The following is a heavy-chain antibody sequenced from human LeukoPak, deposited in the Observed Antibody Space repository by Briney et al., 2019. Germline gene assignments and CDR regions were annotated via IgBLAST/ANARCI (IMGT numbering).Heavy chain of an antibody. Sequence: PGGSLRLSCAGSGFTFSSYWMHWVRQAPGKGLVGVARINSDGSSTSYADSVKGRFTISRDNAKNTLYLQMNSLRAEDTAVYYCARDTTIVVVPAAIGDFDYWGQGTLVTVSS. D-gene: IGHD2-2*02. CDR1: GFTFSSYW. V-gene: IGHV3-74*01. J-gene: IGHJ4*02. CDR3: ARDTTIVVVPAAIGDFDY. CDR2: INSDGSST.